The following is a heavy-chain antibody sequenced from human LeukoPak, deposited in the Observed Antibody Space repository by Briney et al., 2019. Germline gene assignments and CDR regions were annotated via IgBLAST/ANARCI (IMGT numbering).Heavy chain of an antibody. Sequence: GGSLRLSCAASGFTFSNYWMSWVRQAPGKGLEWVANIKQDGSEKYYVDSVKGRFTISRDNAKNSLYLQMNSLRAEDTAVYYCARVSSNWYLYWGQGTLVTVSS. CDR3: ARVSSNWYLY. V-gene: IGHV3-7*01. D-gene: IGHD6-13*01. CDR1: GFTFSNYW. CDR2: IKQDGSEK. J-gene: IGHJ4*02.